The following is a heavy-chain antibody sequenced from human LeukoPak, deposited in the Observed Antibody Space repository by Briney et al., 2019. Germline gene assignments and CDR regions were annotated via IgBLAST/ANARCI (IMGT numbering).Heavy chain of an antibody. V-gene: IGHV4-59*01. D-gene: IGHD4/OR15-4a*01. CDR2: TYYSGST. CDR3: ARDLRYGAYYYYGMDV. J-gene: IGHJ6*02. Sequence: SETLSLTCTVSGGSISSYYWSWIRQPPGKGLEWIGYTYYSGSTNYNPSLKSRVTISVDTSKNQFSLKLSSVTAADTAVYYCARDLRYGAYYYYGMDVWGQGTTVTVSS. CDR1: GGSISSYY.